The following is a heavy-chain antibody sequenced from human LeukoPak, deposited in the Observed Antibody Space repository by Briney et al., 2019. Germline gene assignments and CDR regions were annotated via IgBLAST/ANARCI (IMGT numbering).Heavy chain of an antibody. CDR1: GGSISSGGYY. J-gene: IGHJ3*02. CDR3: AGTTYYYDSSGYSDAFDI. V-gene: IGHV4-61*08. CDR2: IYYSGST. D-gene: IGHD3-22*01. Sequence: KSSETLSLTCTVSGGSISSGGYYWSWVRQHPGKGLEWIGYIYYSGSTNYNPSLKSRVTISVDTSKNQFSLKLSSVTAADTAVYYCAGTTYYYDSSGYSDAFDIWGQGTMVTVS.